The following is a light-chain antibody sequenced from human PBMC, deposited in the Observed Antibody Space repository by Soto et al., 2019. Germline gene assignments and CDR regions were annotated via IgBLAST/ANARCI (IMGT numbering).Light chain of an antibody. Sequence: QSALTQPASVSGSPGQSITISCTGTSSDVGGYDHVSWYQQHPGKAPKLIIYDVTVRPSGISPRFSGSKSDNTASLAVSGLQPEDEADYYCSSYTNKDTLLLGGGTKVTVL. V-gene: IGLV2-14*03. CDR1: SSDVGGYDH. CDR3: SSYTNKDTLL. J-gene: IGLJ2*01. CDR2: DVT.